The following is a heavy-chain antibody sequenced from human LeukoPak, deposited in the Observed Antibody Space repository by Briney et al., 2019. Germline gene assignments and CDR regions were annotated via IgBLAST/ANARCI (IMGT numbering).Heavy chain of an antibody. CDR2: ISYDGSNK. V-gene: IGHV3-30*18. Sequence: GRSLRLSCAASGFTFSSYGMHWVRQAPGKGLEWVAVISYDGSNKYYADPVKGRFTISRDNSKNTLYLQMNSLRAEDTAVYYCAKALLYYDILTGYYGNYYYYGMDVWGQGTTVTVSS. CDR1: GFTFSSYG. CDR3: AKALLYYDILTGYYGNYYYYGMDV. J-gene: IGHJ6*02. D-gene: IGHD3-9*01.